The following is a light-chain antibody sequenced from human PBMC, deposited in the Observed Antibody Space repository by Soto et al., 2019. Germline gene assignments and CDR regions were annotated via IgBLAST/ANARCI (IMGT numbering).Light chain of an antibody. CDR2: RNN. V-gene: IGLV1-47*01. CDR3: AAWDDSLSGYV. Sequence: QSVLTQPPSASGTPGQRVTISCSGSSSNIGSNCVYWYQQLPGTAPKRLIYRNNQRPSGVPDRFSGSKSGTSASLAISGLRSEDEADYYCAAWDDSLSGYVFGTGTKLTVL. CDR1: SSNIGSNC. J-gene: IGLJ1*01.